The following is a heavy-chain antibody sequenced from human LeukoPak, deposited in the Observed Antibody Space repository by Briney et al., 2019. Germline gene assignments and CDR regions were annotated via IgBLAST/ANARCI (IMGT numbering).Heavy chain of an antibody. J-gene: IGHJ6*03. CDR1: GGSISTHY. V-gene: IGHV4-4*07. CDR3: ARDTGYSYGYYYYYYMDV. CDR2: IYTSGST. Sequence: SETLSLTCTVSGGSISTHYWSWIRQPAGKGLEWIGLIYTSGSTNYNPSLKSRVTMSVDTSKNQFSLKLSSVTAADTAVYYCARDTGYSYGYYYYYYMDVWGKGTTVTVSS. D-gene: IGHD5-18*01.